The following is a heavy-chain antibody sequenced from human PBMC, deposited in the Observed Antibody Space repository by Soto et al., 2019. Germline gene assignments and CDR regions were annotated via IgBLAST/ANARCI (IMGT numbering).Heavy chain of an antibody. Sequence: GGSLSLSCAPSGCTFSSYAMPWVCHAPGKGLEWVALISYDGYNKYYADSVKGRFTISRDNSKNTLYLQMNSLRAEDTAVYYCAASEAGYSGYDYISDYWGQGTLVTVSS. CDR2: ISYDGYNK. J-gene: IGHJ4*02. V-gene: IGHV3-30-3*01. CDR3: AASEAGYSGYDYISDY. D-gene: IGHD5-12*01. CDR1: GCTFSSYA.